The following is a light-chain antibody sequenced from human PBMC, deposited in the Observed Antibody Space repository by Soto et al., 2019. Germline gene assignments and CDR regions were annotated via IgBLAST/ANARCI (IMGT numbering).Light chain of an antibody. CDR3: HQRSNWSLT. J-gene: IGKJ4*01. CDR2: DAS. CDR1: PSVSSY. V-gene: IGKV3-11*01. Sequence: EIVLTQSPATLSLSPGERATLACRASPSVSSYLAWYQQKPGQAPRRLIYDASNRSTGIPARFSGSGSGTDFTLTISSLEPDDFAVYYCHQRSNWSLTFGGGTKVEIK.